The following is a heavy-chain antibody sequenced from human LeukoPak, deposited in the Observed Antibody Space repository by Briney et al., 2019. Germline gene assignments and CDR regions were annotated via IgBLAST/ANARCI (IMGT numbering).Heavy chain of an antibody. D-gene: IGHD1-20*01. CDR1: GYTFTSYD. V-gene: IGHV1-8*01. CDR3: ASRPAGTYRITFNWFDP. J-gene: IGHJ5*02. Sequence: ASVKVSCKASGYTFTSYDINWVRQATGQGLEWMGWMNPNSGNTGYAQKFQGRVTMTRNTSISTAYMELSSLRSEDTAVYYCASRPAGTYRITFNWFDPWGQGTLVTVSS. CDR2: MNPNSGNT.